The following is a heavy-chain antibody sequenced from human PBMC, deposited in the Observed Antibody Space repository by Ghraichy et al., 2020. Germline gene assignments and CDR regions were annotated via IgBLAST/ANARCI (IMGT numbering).Heavy chain of an antibody. CDR3: ARVASSSVYYDFWSGYHLPGAGDY. D-gene: IGHD3-3*01. CDR1: GYTFTSYG. V-gene: IGHV1-18*01. CDR2: ISAYNGNT. Sequence: ASVKVSCKASGYTFTSYGISWVRQAPGQGLEWMGWISAYNGNTNYAQKLQGRVTMTTDTSTSTAYMELRSLRSDDTAVYYCARVASSSVYYDFWSGYHLPGAGDYWGQGTLVTVSS. J-gene: IGHJ4*02.